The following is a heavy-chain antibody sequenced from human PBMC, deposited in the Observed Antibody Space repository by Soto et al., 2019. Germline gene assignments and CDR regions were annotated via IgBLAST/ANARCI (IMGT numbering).Heavy chain of an antibody. V-gene: IGHV1-3*01. Sequence: ASVKVSCQASGYTITSYAMHWVRQAPGQRLEWMGWINAGNGNTKYSQKFQGRVTITRDTSASTAYMELSSLRSEDTAVYYCARSSSGPPFFDPWGQGTLVTVSS. CDR2: INAGNGNT. CDR1: GYTITSYA. J-gene: IGHJ5*02. D-gene: IGHD6-19*01. CDR3: ARSSSGPPFFDP.